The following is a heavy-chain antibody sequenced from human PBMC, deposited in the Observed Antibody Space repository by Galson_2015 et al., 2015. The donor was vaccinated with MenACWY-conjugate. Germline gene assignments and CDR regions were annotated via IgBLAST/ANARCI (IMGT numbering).Heavy chain of an antibody. J-gene: IGHJ6*03. D-gene: IGHD4-17*01. CDR3: ARDWGTGAPGDYGDYFDYYSYYMDV. V-gene: IGHV3-30*01. Sequence: YADSVKGRFTISRDNSKNTLYVQMNSLRVEDTAVYYCARDWGTGAPGDYGDYFDYYSYYMDVWGKGTTVTVSS.